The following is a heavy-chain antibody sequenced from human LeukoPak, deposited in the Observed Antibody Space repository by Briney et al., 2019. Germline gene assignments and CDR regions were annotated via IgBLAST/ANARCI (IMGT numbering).Heavy chain of an antibody. Sequence: ASVKVSCKASGYTFTGYYMHWVRQAPGQGLEWMGWINPNSGGTNYAQKFQGRVTMTRDTSISTAYMELSRLRSDDTAVYYCARSSNTYCTNGVCYDFDYWGQGTLVTVSS. J-gene: IGHJ4*02. CDR2: INPNSGGT. CDR3: ARSSNTYCTNGVCYDFDY. CDR1: GYTFTGYY. D-gene: IGHD2-8*01. V-gene: IGHV1-2*02.